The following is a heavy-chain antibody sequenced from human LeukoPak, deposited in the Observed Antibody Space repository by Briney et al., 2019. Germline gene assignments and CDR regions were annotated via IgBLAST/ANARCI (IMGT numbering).Heavy chain of an antibody. CDR3: AGVFTMIVVDALDM. J-gene: IGHJ3*02. CDR1: GFTFSSYW. V-gene: IGHV3-74*01. Sequence: GGSLTLSCAASGFTFSSYWMHWVRQAPGKGLVWVSRINSDGSSTSYADSVKGRFTISRDNAKNTLYLQMNSLRAEDTAVYYCAGVFTMIVVDALDMWGQGTMVTVSS. D-gene: IGHD3-22*01. CDR2: INSDGSST.